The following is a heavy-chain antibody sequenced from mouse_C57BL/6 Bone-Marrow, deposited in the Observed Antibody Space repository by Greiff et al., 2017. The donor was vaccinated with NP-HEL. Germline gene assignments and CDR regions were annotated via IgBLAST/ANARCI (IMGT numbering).Heavy chain of an antibody. D-gene: IGHD1-1*01. V-gene: IGHV2-5*01. Sequence: VQLQQSGPGLVQPSQSLSITCTVSGFSLTSYGVHWVRQSPGKGLEWLGVIWRGGSTDYNAAFMSRLSITKDTPKSHVFFKMNSLQAYDPAIYYCAKMGYYYGSSHYFDYWGQGTTLTVSS. CDR2: IWRGGST. CDR3: AKMGYYYGSSHYFDY. CDR1: GFSLTSYG. J-gene: IGHJ2*01.